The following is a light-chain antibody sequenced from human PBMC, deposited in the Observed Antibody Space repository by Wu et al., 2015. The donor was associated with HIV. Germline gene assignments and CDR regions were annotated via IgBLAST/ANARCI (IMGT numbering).Light chain of an antibody. CDR2: SAS. CDR3: QQGDSFPHT. Sequence: DIQMTQFPSSLAASVGDRVIITCRASRAVGSSLAWYQQAPNRPPKLLIFSASRLETGVPTRFTGTGSGTGFSLTIDRLQPADFATYICQQGDSFPHTFGQGTK. CDR1: RAVGSS. V-gene: IGKV1-12*01. J-gene: IGKJ1*01.